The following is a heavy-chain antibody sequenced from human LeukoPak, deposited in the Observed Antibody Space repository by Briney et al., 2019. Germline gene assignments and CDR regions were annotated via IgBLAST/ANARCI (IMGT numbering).Heavy chain of an antibody. CDR3: ARVDPDSSSTLEVFDY. CDR1: GGSISSYY. J-gene: IGHJ4*02. V-gene: IGHV4-59*01. CDR2: IYYSGST. D-gene: IGHD6-6*01. Sequence: PSETLSLTRTVSGGSISSYYWSWNRQPPGKGLEWIGYIYYSGSTNYNPSLKSRVTISVDTSKNQFSLKLSSVTAADTAVYYCARVDPDSSSTLEVFDYWGQGTLVTVSS.